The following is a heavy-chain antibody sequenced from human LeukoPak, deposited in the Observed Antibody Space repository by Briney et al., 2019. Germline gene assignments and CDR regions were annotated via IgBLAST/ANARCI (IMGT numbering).Heavy chain of an antibody. CDR2: INHSGST. CDR1: GGSFSGYY. CDR3: ARGGRGYSGYVVQHHYYMDV. D-gene: IGHD5-12*01. Sequence: SETLSLTCAVYGGSFSGYYWSWIRQPPGKGLEWIGEINHSGSTNYNPSLKSRVTISVDTSKNQFSLKLSSVTAADTAVYYCARGGRGYSGYVVQHHYYMDVWGKGTTATVSS. J-gene: IGHJ6*03. V-gene: IGHV4-34*01.